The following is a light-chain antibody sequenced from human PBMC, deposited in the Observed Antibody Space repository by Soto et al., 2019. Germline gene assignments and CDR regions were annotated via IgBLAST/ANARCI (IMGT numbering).Light chain of an antibody. J-gene: IGKJ5*01. V-gene: IGKV1-33*01. Sequence: DIQMTQSPATLSASVGDRVTITFHASQNINNYLYWYQQKPGRAPQLLIYDASNSEAGVPSRFRGSGSGTDFPFTISRLQPEAIATYYCQQYEKLPTFGQGTRLEIK. CDR1: QNINNY. CDR2: DAS. CDR3: QQYEKLPT.